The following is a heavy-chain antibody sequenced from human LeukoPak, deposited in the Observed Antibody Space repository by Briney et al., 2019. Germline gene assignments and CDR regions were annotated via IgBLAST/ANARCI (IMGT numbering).Heavy chain of an antibody. CDR3: ARVGVDYLASYHFDH. V-gene: IGHV3-7*01. J-gene: IGHJ4*02. Sequence: GGSLRLSCAASGFTFNYSWMSWVRQAPGKGLEWVANIKQRGSEKSYVDSVKGRFSISRDNTKNSVFLQMNSLRAEDTAVYYCARVGVDYLASYHFDHWGRGTLVTVSS. D-gene: IGHD2/OR15-2a*01. CDR1: GFTFNYSW. CDR2: IKQRGSEK.